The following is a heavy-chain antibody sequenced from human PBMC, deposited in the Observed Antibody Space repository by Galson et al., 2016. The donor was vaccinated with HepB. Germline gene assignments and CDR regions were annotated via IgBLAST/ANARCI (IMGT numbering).Heavy chain of an antibody. Sequence: SETLSLTCTVSGGSIRSYYWSWIRQPPGKGLEWIGYIYYSGSTNYNPSLKSRVTISVDTSNNQFPLMLSSLTAADTAMYFCARASRIEPYTSGWYFLDSWGQGILVTVSS. CDR3: ARASRIEPYTSGWYFLDS. J-gene: IGHJ4*02. CDR1: GGSIRSYY. CDR2: IYYSGST. D-gene: IGHD6-19*01. V-gene: IGHV4-59*12.